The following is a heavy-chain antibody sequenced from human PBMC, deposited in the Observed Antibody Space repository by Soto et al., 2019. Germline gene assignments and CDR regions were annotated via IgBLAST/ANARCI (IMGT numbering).Heavy chain of an antibody. Sequence: SETLSLTCAVSGGSISSGGYSWSWIRQPPGKGLEWIGYIYHSGSTYYNPSLKSRVTISVDRSKNQFSLKLSSVTAADTAVYYCARAMTTVTSIDYWGQGTLVTVSS. CDR1: GGSISSGGYS. CDR3: ARAMTTVTSIDY. D-gene: IGHD4-17*01. V-gene: IGHV4-30-2*01. CDR2: IYHSGST. J-gene: IGHJ4*02.